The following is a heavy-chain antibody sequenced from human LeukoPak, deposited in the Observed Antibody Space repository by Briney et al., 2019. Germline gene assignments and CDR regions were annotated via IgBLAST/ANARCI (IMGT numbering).Heavy chain of an antibody. CDR1: GFTFSRYW. J-gene: IGHJ4*02. V-gene: IGHV3-7*05. D-gene: IGHD1-26*01. CDR2: IKQDGSEE. CDR3: ARRESWAFDY. Sequence: PGGSLRLSCAASGFTFSRYWMSWVRQAPGEGLEWVANIKQDGSEEYYVDSVKGRFTVSRDNAKNSLYLQMNSLRAEDTAVYYCARRESWAFDYWGQGTLVTVSS.